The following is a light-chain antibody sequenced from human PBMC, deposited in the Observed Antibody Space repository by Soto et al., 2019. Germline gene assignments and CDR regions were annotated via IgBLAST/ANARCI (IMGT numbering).Light chain of an antibody. Sequence: DIQMTQSPPSLSASVGDRVTLTCRASQSISSFLAWYQQKPGKAPRLLIYATSTLQSGVPSRFSGSGSGTDFTLTISSLQPEDFATYYCQPSFSSPRTFGPGTKVDIK. V-gene: IGKV1-39*01. CDR3: QPSFSSPRT. J-gene: IGKJ3*01. CDR2: ATS. CDR1: QSISSF.